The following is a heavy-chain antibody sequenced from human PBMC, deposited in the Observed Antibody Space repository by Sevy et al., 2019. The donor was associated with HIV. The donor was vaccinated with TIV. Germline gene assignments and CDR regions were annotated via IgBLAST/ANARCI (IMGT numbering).Heavy chain of an antibody. D-gene: IGHD1-26*01. J-gene: IGHJ4*02. CDR2: FSFGCGRI. CDR3: AREGCPQPHDY. Sequence: GGSLRLSCAASGFTFAKYSMSWVRQAPGKGLEWVSTFSFGCGRINYADSVKGRFTISRDDSKNTLFLQMNSLRAEGTATYFCAREGCPQPHDYWGQGTLVTVSS. V-gene: IGHV3-23*01. CDR1: GFTFAKYS.